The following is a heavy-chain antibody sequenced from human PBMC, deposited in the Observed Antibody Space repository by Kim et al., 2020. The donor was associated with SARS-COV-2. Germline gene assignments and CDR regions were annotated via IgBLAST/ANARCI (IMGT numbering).Heavy chain of an antibody. CDR2: IIPIFGTA. CDR1: GGTFSSYA. J-gene: IGHJ6*02. V-gene: IGHV1-69*13. Sequence: SVKVSCKASGGTFSSYAISWVRQAPGQGLEWMGGIIPIFGTANYAQKFQGRVTITADESTSTAYMELSSLRSEDTAVYYCARVEGSGSYYYGMDVWGQGTTVTVSS. CDR3: ARVEGSGSYYYGMDV. D-gene: IGHD3-10*01.